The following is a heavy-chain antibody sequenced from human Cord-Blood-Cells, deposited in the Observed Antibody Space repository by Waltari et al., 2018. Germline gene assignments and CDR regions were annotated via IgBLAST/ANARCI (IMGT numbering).Heavy chain of an antibody. CDR1: GYSVTSYW. J-gene: IGHJ4*02. CDR3: ARHVSYSSSSDY. V-gene: IGHV5-51*01. D-gene: IGHD6-6*01. CDR2: IYPGDSDT. Sequence: VQLVQSGAEVKKPGEALKISCKGSGYSVTSYWIGRLRQMSGKGLEWMGIIYPGDSDTRYSPSFQGQVTISADKSISPAYLQWSSLKASDTAMYYCARHVSYSSSSDYWGQGTLVTVSS.